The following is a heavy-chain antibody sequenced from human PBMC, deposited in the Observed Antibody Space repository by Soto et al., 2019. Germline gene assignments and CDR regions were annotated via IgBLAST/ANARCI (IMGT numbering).Heavy chain of an antibody. CDR2: IIPIFGTA. J-gene: IGHJ6*02. Sequence: QVQLVQSGAEVKKPGSSVKVSCKASGGTFSSYAISWVRQAPGQGLEWMGGIIPIFGTANYAQKFQGRVTITADESTSTAYMELSSLRSEDTAVYYCARSRGIIVPAAPTCWMDVWGQGATVTVSS. V-gene: IGHV1-69*12. D-gene: IGHD2-2*01. CDR1: GGTFSSYA. CDR3: ARSRGIIVPAAPTCWMDV.